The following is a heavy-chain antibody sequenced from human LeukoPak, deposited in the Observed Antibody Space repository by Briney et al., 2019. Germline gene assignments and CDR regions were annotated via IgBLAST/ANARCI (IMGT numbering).Heavy chain of an antibody. Sequence: GGSLRLSCAASGFTFSSYGMHWVRQAPGKGLEWVAVIWYDGSNKYYADSVKGRFTISRDNSKNTLYLQMNSLRAEDTAVYYCARDDGSSWNADLLAPIDYWGQGTLVTVSS. CDR2: IWYDGSNK. CDR3: ARDDGSSWNADLLAPIDY. D-gene: IGHD6-13*01. V-gene: IGHV3-33*01. J-gene: IGHJ4*02. CDR1: GFTFSSYG.